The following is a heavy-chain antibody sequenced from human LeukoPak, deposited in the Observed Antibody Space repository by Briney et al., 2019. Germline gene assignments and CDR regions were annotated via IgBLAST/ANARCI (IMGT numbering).Heavy chain of an antibody. CDR3: ARDMRGYFDY. Sequence: GASVKVSCKASGYTFTGYYMHWVRQAPGQGLEWMGWISAYNGNTNYAQKLQGRVTMTTDTSTSTAYMELRSLRSDDTAVYYCARDMRGYFDYWGQGTLVTVSS. CDR2: ISAYNGNT. CDR1: GYTFTGYY. J-gene: IGHJ4*02. D-gene: IGHD2-2*01. V-gene: IGHV1-18*04.